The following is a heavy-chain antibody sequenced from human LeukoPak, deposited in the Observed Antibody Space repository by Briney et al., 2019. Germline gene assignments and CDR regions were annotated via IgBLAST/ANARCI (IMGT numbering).Heavy chain of an antibody. Sequence: LGRTYYRSKWYNEYALSVKSRIVINADTSKNQFSLQLRSLTPEDTAVYYCARLTGVMGDWGQGTLVTVSS. J-gene: IGHJ4*02. CDR3: ARLTGVMGD. D-gene: IGHD1-20*01. CDR2: TYYRSKWYN. V-gene: IGHV6-1*01.